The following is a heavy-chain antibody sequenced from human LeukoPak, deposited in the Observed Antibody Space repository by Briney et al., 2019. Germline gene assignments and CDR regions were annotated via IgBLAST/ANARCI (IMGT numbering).Heavy chain of an antibody. V-gene: IGHV4-38-2*02. J-gene: IGHJ4*02. CDR1: GYSISSGYY. CDR2: IYHSGST. CDR3: ARTGFLEWLFYPDY. Sequence: SETLSLTCTVSGYSISSGYYWGWIRQPPGKGLEWIGSIYHSGSTYYNPSLKSRVTISVDTSKNQFSLKLSSVTAADTAVYYCARTGFLEWLFYPDYWGQGTLVTVSS. D-gene: IGHD3-3*01.